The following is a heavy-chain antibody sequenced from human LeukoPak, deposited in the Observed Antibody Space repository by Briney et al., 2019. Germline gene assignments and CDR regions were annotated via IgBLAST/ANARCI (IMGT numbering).Heavy chain of an antibody. J-gene: IGHJ5*02. V-gene: IGHV1-18*04. CDR2: ISAYNGNT. D-gene: IGHD3-22*01. CDR1: GYTFTGYY. Sequence: GASVKVSCKASGYTFTGYYMHWVRQAPGQGLEWMGWISAYNGNTNYAQKLQGRVTMTTDTSTSTAYMELRSLRSDDTAVYYCARDPRYYYDSSSWFDPWGQGTLVTVSS. CDR3: ARDPRYYYDSSSWFDP.